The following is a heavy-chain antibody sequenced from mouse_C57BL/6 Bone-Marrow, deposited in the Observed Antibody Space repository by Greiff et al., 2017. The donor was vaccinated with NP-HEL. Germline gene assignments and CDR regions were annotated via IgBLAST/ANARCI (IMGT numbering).Heavy chain of an antibody. D-gene: IGHD1-1*01. CDR1: GFNFTDDY. V-gene: IGHV14-4*01. Sequence: VQLQQSGAELVRPGASVKLSCTASGFNFTDDYMHWVKQRPEQGLEWIGWIDPENGDTEYASKFQGKATITADTSSNTAYLQLSSLTSEDTAVYYCTTGITTVVAHYYAMDYWGQGTAVTVSS. CDR3: TTGITTVVAHYYAMDY. J-gene: IGHJ4*01. CDR2: IDPENGDT.